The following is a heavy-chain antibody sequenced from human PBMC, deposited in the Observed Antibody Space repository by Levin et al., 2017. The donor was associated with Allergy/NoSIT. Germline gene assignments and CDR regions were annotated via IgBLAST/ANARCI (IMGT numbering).Heavy chain of an antibody. V-gene: IGHV4-31*03. D-gene: IGHD6-13*01. Sequence: SSETLSLTCTVSGGSISSGGYYWSWIRQHPGKGLEWIGYIYYSGSTYYNPSLKSRVTISVDTSKNQFSLKLSSVTAADTAVYYCASSIAAADPPSGWTDWGQGTLVTVSS. J-gene: IGHJ4*02. CDR3: ASSIAAADPPSGWTD. CDR1: GGSISSGGYY. CDR2: IYYSGST.